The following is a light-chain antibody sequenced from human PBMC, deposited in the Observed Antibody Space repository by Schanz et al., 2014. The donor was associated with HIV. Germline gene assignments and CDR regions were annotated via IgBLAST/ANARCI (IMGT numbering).Light chain of an antibody. CDR2: DVT. CDR3: SSFKGSASYV. CDR1: SSDVGSYKY. V-gene: IGLV2-8*01. J-gene: IGLJ1*01. Sequence: QSALTQPASASGSPGQSVTISCTGTSSDVGSYKYVSWYQQHPGKAPKLMIYDVTKRPSGVPDRFSGSKSGNTASLTISGLQAEDEADYHCSSFKGSASYVFGSGTKLTVL.